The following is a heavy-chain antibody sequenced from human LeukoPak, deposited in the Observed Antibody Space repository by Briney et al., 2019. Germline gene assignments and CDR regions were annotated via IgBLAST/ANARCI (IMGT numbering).Heavy chain of an antibody. D-gene: IGHD3-3*01. V-gene: IGHV3-23*01. CDR3: ARGSGDFWSEGYFDY. CDR1: GFNFWSYA. J-gene: IGHJ4*02. Sequence: GGSLRLSCAASGFNFWSYAMSWVRQAPGKGLEWVSAMSGSGGRTYYADSVKGRFTISRDNSKNTLYLQMNSLRAEDTAVYYCARGSGDFWSEGYFDYWGQGTLVTVSS. CDR2: MSGSGGRT.